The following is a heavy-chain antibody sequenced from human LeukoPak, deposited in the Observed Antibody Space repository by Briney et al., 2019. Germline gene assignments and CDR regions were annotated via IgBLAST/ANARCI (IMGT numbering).Heavy chain of an antibody. D-gene: IGHD6-6*01. CDR1: GFTFSSYA. V-gene: IGHV3-23*01. Sequence: GGSLRLSCAASGFTFSSYAMSWVRQAPGKGLEWVSAITSGGSTYYADSVKGRFTISRDNSKNALYLQMNSLRAEDTAVYHCAKISSEYDPGDYLDYWGQGTLVTVSS. J-gene: IGHJ4*02. CDR2: ITSGGST. CDR3: AKISSEYDPGDYLDY.